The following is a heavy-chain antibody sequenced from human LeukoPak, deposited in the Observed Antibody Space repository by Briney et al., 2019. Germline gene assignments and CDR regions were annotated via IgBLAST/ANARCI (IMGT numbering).Heavy chain of an antibody. D-gene: IGHD6-6*01. CDR3: ATHSIAAVYFDY. Sequence: SVKVSCKASGGTFSSYAISWVRQAPGQGLEWMGRIIPILGIANYAQKFQGRVTITADKSTSTAYMELSSLRSEDTAVYYCATHSIAAVYFDYWGQGTTVTVSS. CDR2: IIPILGIA. CDR1: GGTFSSYA. V-gene: IGHV1-69*04. J-gene: IGHJ4*03.